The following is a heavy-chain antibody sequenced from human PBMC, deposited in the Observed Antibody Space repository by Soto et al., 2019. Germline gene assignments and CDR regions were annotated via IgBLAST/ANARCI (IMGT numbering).Heavy chain of an antibody. CDR3: ARVGHITNYGMAV. D-gene: IGHD1-26*01. CDR1: GGTFSSYP. J-gene: IGHJ6*02. Sequence: QVQLVQSGAEVKKPGSSVKVSCEASGGTFSSYPINWVRQAPGQGLEWMGGIIPFFGTSNYAQKFQGRVTITADVSTSTAYMELRSLRSEDTAVYYCARVGHITNYGMAVWGQGTTVTVSS. CDR2: IIPFFGTS. V-gene: IGHV1-69*01.